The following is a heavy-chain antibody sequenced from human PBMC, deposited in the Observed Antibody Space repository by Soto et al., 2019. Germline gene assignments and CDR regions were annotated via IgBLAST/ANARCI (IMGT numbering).Heavy chain of an antibody. CDR1: GFTFSSYA. J-gene: IGHJ2*01. CDR3: ARVPGYGGFNWDFDL. D-gene: IGHD4-17*01. Sequence: QVQLVESGGGVVQPGRSLRLSCAASGFTFSSYALLWVRQAPGKGLEWVAVISSDGSNKYHADSVKGRFTISRDNSKNTLYLQMNSLRPEDTAVYYCARVPGYGGFNWDFDLWGRGTLVIVSS. CDR2: ISSDGSNK. V-gene: IGHV3-30-3*01.